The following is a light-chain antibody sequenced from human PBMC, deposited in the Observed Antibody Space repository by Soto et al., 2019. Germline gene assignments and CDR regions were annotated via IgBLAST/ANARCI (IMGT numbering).Light chain of an antibody. Sequence: EIVLTQSPGTLSLSPGERATLSCRASQSVSSSDLAWYQQKPGQAPRLLIYCATSRATGIPDRFSGSGSGTDFTLTISRLEPEDFAVYYCQQYCSSAYTFDQGTKLEIK. V-gene: IGKV3-20*01. CDR3: QQYCSSAYT. J-gene: IGKJ2*01. CDR1: QSVSSSD. CDR2: CAT.